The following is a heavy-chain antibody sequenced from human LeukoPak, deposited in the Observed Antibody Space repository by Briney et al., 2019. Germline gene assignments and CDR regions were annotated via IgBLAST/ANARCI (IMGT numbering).Heavy chain of an antibody. Sequence: SETLSLTCTVSGGSISSYYWSWIRQPPGKGLEWVASIYYLGSTYYNPSLKSRVTISVDTSKNQFSLKLSSVTAADTAVYYCARLGRYCSSASCYGFDPWGQGTLVTVSS. V-gene: IGHV4-59*05. CDR3: ARLGRYCSSASCYGFDP. CDR1: GGSISSYY. D-gene: IGHD2-2*01. J-gene: IGHJ5*02. CDR2: IYYLGST.